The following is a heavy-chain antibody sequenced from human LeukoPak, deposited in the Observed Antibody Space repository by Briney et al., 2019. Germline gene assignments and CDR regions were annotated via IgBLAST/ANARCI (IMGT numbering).Heavy chain of an antibody. CDR1: GFTFSSYW. Sequence: GGSLRLSCAASGFTFSSYWMSWVRQAPGKGLEWVANIKQDGSEKYYVDSVKGRFTISRDNAKNSLYLQMNSLRAEDTAVYYCARDPTPIRLLRFGELSHPDYWGQGTLVTVSS. V-gene: IGHV3-7*03. D-gene: IGHD3-10*01. CDR2: IKQDGSEK. J-gene: IGHJ4*02. CDR3: ARDPTPIRLLRFGELSHPDY.